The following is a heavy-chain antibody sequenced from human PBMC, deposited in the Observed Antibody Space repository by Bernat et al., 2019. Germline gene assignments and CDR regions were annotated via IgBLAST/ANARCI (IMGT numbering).Heavy chain of an antibody. J-gene: IGHJ3*02. Sequence: EVQLVESGGGLVQPGRSLRLSCAASGFTFDDYAMHCVRQAPGKGLEWVSGISWNSGSIGYADSVKGRFTISRDNAKNYLYLQMNSLKTEDTAVYYCTRLTPPGGSYSAFDIWGQGTMVTVSS. D-gene: IGHD1-26*01. V-gene: IGHV3-9*01. CDR2: ISWNSGSI. CDR3: TRLTPPGGSYSAFDI. CDR1: GFTFDDYA.